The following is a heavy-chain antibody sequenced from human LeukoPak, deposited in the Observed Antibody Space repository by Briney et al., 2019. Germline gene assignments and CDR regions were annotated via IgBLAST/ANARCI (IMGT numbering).Heavy chain of an antibody. Sequence: GGPLRLSCAASGFTFSSYWMHWVLQAPGKGLVWVSRINSDGSSTSYADSVKGRFTISRDNAKNTLYLQMNSLRAEDTAVYYCARERDYYDSSGYSPPWGWGQGTLVTVSS. CDR2: INSDGSST. V-gene: IGHV3-74*01. J-gene: IGHJ4*02. D-gene: IGHD3-22*01. CDR1: GFTFSSYW. CDR3: ARERDYYDSSGYSPPWG.